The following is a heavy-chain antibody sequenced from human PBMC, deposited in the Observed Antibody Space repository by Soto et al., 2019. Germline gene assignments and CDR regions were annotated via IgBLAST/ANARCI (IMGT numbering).Heavy chain of an antibody. CDR3: AKPRLYDNNDYHRDGFDV. CDR1: GFPFWTYS. D-gene: IGHD3-22*01. Sequence: EVKLLESGGGLVQPGGSMRLSCEASGFPFWTYSMSWVRQAPRKGLEWVSGISGSGTATYYTDSVKGRFTVSRDNSKDTLFLQMNTLRVEDTAVYYCAKPRLYDNNDYHRDGFDVWGPGTAVTVSS. CDR2: ISGSGTAT. V-gene: IGHV3-23*01. J-gene: IGHJ3*01.